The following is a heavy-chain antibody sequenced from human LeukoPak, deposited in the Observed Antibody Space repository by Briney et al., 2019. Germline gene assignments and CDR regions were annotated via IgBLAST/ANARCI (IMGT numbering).Heavy chain of an antibody. D-gene: IGHD3-22*01. CDR3: ARDWDYYDSSGPTPLFDY. CDR2: IIPIFGTA. V-gene: IGHV1-69*05. J-gene: IGHJ4*02. Sequence: SVKVSCKASGGTFISYAISWVRQAPGQGLEWMGGIIPIFGTANYAQKLQGRVTMTTDTSTSTAYMELRSLRSDDTAVYYCARDWDYYDSSGPTPLFDYWGQGTLVTVSS. CDR1: GGTFISYA.